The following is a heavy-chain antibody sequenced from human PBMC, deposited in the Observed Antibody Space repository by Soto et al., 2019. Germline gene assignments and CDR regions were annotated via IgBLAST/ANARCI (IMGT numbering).Heavy chain of an antibody. CDR2: IYISGNT. J-gene: IGHJ5*02. Sequence: PSETLSLTCSVSGGSVSSHYWSWVRQPAGKGLEWIGRIYISGNTKYNPSFKSRVTMSVDTSKNQVSLRLSSVTAADTAVYYFARALKPYHSGWYFTLSWSQGTQVTVSS. CDR3: ARALKPYHSGWYFTLS. CDR1: GGSVSSHY. D-gene: IGHD6-19*01. V-gene: IGHV4-4*07.